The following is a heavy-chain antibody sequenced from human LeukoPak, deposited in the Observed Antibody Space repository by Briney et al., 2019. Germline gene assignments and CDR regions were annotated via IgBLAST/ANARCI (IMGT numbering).Heavy chain of an antibody. Sequence: GASVKVSCKASGYIFTTYFMHWVRQAPGQGLEWMGWINPNSGGTNYAQEFQGRVTMTRDTSISTAYMELSRLSSDDTAVYYWARGGPYYDTSGYSPEDYWGQGTLVTVSS. J-gene: IGHJ4*02. V-gene: IGHV1-2*02. D-gene: IGHD3-22*01. CDR3: ARGGPYYDTSGYSPEDY. CDR2: INPNSGGT. CDR1: GYIFTTYF.